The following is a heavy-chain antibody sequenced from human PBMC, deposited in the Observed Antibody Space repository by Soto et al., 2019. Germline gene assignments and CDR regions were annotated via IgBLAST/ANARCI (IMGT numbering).Heavy chain of an antibody. J-gene: IGHJ3*02. CDR3: ARDIYSYGSVGTPDI. CDR1: GFSFSSQA. V-gene: IGHV3-30-3*01. Sequence: SLRLSCVASGFSFSSQARHWVRQAPGKGLEWVAAISNDGNRQLYADSVKDRFTISRDNSRNTLDLQMNNLRTEDTGVYFCARDIYSYGSVGTPDIWGQGT. CDR2: ISNDGNRQ. D-gene: IGHD5-18*01.